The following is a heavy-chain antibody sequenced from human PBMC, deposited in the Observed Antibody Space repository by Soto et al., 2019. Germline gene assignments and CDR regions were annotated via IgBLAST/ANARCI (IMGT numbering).Heavy chain of an antibody. CDR1: GGTFSRYT. CDR2: IIPIAAIA. D-gene: IGHD3-10*01. CDR3: ARGSTIVRGAPSWFDP. V-gene: IGHV1-69*02. J-gene: IGHJ5*02. Sequence: SVKVSCKASGGTFSRYTINWVRQAPGQGLEWMGRIIPIAAIANYTQKFQGRVTITVDKSSTTAYMELSSPRSDDTAVYYCARGSTIVRGAPSWFDPWGQGTLVTVSS.